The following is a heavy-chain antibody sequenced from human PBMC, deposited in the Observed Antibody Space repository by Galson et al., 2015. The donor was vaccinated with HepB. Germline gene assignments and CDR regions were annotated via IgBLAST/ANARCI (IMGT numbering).Heavy chain of an antibody. CDR3: ARGGGYNSNFYFDD. D-gene: IGHD5-24*01. CDR1: GFTFSSYA. J-gene: IGHJ4*02. V-gene: IGHV3-23*01. CDR2: SSGSGGNI. Sequence: SLRLSCAASGFTFSSYAMTWVRQAPGKGLEWVSASSGSGGNIYYADSVRGRFTISRDNSKNTLHLQMDSLRAEDTAVYHCARGGGYNSNFYFDDWGQGTLVTVSS.